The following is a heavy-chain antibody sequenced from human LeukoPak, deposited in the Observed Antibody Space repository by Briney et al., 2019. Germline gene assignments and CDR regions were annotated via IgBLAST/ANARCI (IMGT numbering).Heavy chain of an antibody. CDR1: GGSITTYS. CDR2: IHYTGST. J-gene: IGHJ4*02. V-gene: IGHV4-59*08. D-gene: IGHD3-22*01. Sequence: SETLSLTCTVSGGSITTYSWTWIRQPPGKGLEWIGYIHYTGSTNYNPSLKSRVPISVDTSKNHFSMKLSSVTAADTAVYFCARLVRDYYDTSGYVPDWGQGTLVTVSS. CDR3: ARLVRDYYDTSGYVPD.